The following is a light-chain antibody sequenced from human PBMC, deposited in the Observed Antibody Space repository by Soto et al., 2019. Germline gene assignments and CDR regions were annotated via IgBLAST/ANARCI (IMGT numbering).Light chain of an antibody. Sequence: DIQMTQSPSTLSASIGDRVTITCRASQSISNWLAWYQQKPGKAPKLLIYEASNLQRGVPSRFSGSGSGTEFTLTISRLQPDDFATFYCQQYNTYSRTFGQGTKVEIK. CDR1: QSISNW. CDR3: QQYNTYSRT. V-gene: IGKV1-5*03. CDR2: EAS. J-gene: IGKJ1*01.